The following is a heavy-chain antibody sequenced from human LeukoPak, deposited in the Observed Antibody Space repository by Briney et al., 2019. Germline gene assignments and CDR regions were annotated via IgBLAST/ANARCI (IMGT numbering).Heavy chain of an antibody. D-gene: IGHD3-10*01. J-gene: IGHJ6*03. CDR1: GFTFSSYG. Sequence: GSLRLSCAASGFTFSSYGMHWVRQAPGKGLEWVSSISSASTYLYYADSLKGRFTISRDNAKNSLYLQMNSLRAEDTAVYYCARFGGNYYYYYYMDVWGKGTTVTVSS. CDR2: ISSASTYL. V-gene: IGHV3-21*01. CDR3: ARFGGNYYYYYYMDV.